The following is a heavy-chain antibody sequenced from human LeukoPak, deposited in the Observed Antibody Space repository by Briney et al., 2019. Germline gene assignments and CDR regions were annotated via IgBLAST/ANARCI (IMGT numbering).Heavy chain of an antibody. CDR3: ARDRDWFDP. V-gene: IGHV4-39*07. CDR1: GGSISSSSYY. J-gene: IGHJ5*02. Sequence: PSETLSLTCTVSGGSISSSSYYWGWIRQPPGKGLEWIGSIYYSGSTYYNPSLKSRVTISVDTSKNQFSLKLSSVIAADTAVYYCARDRDWFDPWGQGTLVTVSS. CDR2: IYYSGST.